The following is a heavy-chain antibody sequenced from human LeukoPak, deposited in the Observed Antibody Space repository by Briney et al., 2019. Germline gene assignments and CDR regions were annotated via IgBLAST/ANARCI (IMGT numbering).Heavy chain of an antibody. CDR2: ISSSGSSI. Sequence: GGSLRLSCAASGSTFSDYYMSWIRQAPGKGLEWVSYISSSGSSIYYADSVKGRFTISRDNAENSLYLQMNGLRVDDTAVCFCARDGPSGYNSFLYWGQGTLVTVSS. D-gene: IGHD5-12*01. V-gene: IGHV3-11*04. CDR1: GSTFSDYY. J-gene: IGHJ4*02. CDR3: ARDGPSGYNSFLY.